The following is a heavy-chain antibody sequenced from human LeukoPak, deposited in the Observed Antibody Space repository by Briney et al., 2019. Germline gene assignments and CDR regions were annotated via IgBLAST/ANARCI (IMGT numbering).Heavy chain of an antibody. J-gene: IGHJ4*02. CDR1: GGAISSYY. CDR3: ARGWNYGDY. V-gene: IGHV4-59*01. Sequence: SETLSLTCTVPGGAISSYYWSWIRQPPGKGLEWIGYVSYTGDASQNPSLRGRVTMSVDTSNNQVSLELSSVTAADTAVYYCARGWNYGDYWGQGTLVTVSS. CDR2: VSYTGDA. D-gene: IGHD3-3*01.